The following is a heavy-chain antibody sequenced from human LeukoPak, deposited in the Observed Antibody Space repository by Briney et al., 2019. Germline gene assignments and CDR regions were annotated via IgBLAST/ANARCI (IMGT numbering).Heavy chain of an antibody. CDR2: IYYSGST. D-gene: IGHD3-16*01. J-gene: IGHJ4*02. V-gene: IGHV4-59*12. Sequence: PSETLSLTCTVSGGSISSYYWSWIRQPPGKGLEWIGYIYYSGSTNYNPSLKSRVTISVDTSKNQFSLKLSSVTAADTAVYYCARGGRYDYVWGSYSDSLSLDYWGQGTLVTVSS. CDR3: ARGGRYDYVWGSYSDSLSLDY. CDR1: GGSISSYY.